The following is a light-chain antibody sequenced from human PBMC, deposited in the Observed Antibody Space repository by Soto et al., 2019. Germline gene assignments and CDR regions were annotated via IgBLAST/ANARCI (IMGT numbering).Light chain of an antibody. V-gene: IGKV3-15*01. CDR3: QQYNKWPPYT. CDR1: QSVSSN. CDR2: GAS. Sequence: EIVMTQSPATLSVSPWERATLSCRASQSVSSNLAWYQQKPGQAPRLLIYGASTRATGIPARFIGSGSGTEFTLTISSLQSEDFAVYYFQQYNKWPPYTFGQGTKLEIK. J-gene: IGKJ2*01.